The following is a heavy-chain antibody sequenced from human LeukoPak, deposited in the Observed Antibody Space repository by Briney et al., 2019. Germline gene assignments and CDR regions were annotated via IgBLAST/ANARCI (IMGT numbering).Heavy chain of an antibody. J-gene: IGHJ4*02. CDR3: ARYLTYYYDSSGDQYFDY. Sequence: ASVKVSCKASGYTFTGYYMHWVRQAPGQGLEWMGWINPNSGGTNYAQKFQGRVTMTRDTSISTAYMELSRLRSDDTAVYYCARYLTYYYDSSGDQYFDYWGQGTLVTVSS. CDR1: GYTFTGYY. D-gene: IGHD3-22*01. CDR2: INPNSGGT. V-gene: IGHV1-2*02.